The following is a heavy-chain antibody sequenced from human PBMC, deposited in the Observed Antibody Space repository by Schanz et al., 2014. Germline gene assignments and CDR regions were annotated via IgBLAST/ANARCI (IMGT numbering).Heavy chain of an antibody. J-gene: IGHJ6*02. CDR3: YGMDV. V-gene: IGHV4-59*12. CDR2: IYYSGST. Sequence: QVQLQESGPGLVKPSETLSLTCTVSGGSISSFYWSWIRQPPGKGLEWIANIYYSGSTNYNPSLKSRVTISIDPSKNQSSLRLPSVTAADTAVYYCYGMDVWGQGTMVTVSS. CDR1: GGSISSFY.